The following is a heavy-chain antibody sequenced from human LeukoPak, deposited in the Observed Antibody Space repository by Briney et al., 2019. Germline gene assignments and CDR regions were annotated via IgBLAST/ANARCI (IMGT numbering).Heavy chain of an antibody. V-gene: IGHV3-23*01. D-gene: IGHD3-22*01. CDR2: ISGSGGST. CDR1: GFTFNNYA. Sequence: GGSLRLSCAASGFTFNNYAMRWVRQAPGKGPEWLSAISGSGGSTADADSVKGRFTTSRDNSKSTLYLQMNSLRAEDTAIYYCAKIFHTDGYYLGEHLFDAWGQGTLVTVSS. CDR3: AKIFHTDGYYLGEHLFDA. J-gene: IGHJ5*02.